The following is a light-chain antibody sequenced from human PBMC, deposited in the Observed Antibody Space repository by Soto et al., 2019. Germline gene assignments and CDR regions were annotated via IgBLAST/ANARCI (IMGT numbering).Light chain of an antibody. V-gene: IGLV1-40*01. J-gene: IGLJ1*01. Sequence: QSVLTQPPSVSGAPGQRVTISCTGNSSNIGSGYDVHWYQQSPGTAPKVLIYGNTERPSGVPDRFSGSKSGTSASLAITGLQTADEAEYYCQSYDSSLSAFVFGTGTKLTVL. CDR3: QSYDSSLSAFV. CDR2: GNT. CDR1: SSNIGSGYD.